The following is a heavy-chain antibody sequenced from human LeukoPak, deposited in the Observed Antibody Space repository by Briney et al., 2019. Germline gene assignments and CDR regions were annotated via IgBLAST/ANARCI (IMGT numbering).Heavy chain of an antibody. Sequence: SEXLSLTCAVYGGSLSNYYWSWVRQPPGKGLEWIGEINHSGSTKFNPSLTSRVTILVDMSKSQFSLELRSVTAADTAVYYCARGPASGSDFAWFDPWGQGTLVTVSS. V-gene: IGHV4-34*01. CDR3: ARGPASGSDFAWFDP. CDR1: GGSLSNYY. D-gene: IGHD3-10*01. CDR2: INHSGST. J-gene: IGHJ5*02.